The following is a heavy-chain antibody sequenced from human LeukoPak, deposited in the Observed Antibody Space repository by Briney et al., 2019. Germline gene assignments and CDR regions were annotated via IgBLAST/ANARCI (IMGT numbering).Heavy chain of an antibody. D-gene: IGHD2-15*01. J-gene: IGHJ3*02. CDR3: ARDPGGYCSGGSCSYDDAFDI. CDR2: IIPIFGTA. V-gene: IGHV1-69*05. Sequence: SVKVSCKASGGTFSSYAISWVRQAPGQGLEWMGRIIPIFGTANYAQKFQGRVTITTDESTSTAHMELSSLRSEDTAVYYCARDPGGYCSGGSCSYDDAFDIWGQGTMVTVSS. CDR1: GGTFSSYA.